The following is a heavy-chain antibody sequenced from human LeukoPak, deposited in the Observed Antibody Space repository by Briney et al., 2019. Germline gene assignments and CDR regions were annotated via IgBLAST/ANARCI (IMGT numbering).Heavy chain of an antibody. CDR2: ISGSGGST. V-gene: IGHV3-23*01. D-gene: IGHD3-10*01. CDR3: AKGGYYYGSGKNGY. CDR1: GFTFSSYA. J-gene: IGHJ4*02. Sequence: GGSLRLSCAASGFTFSSYAMSWVRQAPGKGLEWVSAISGSGGSTYYADSVKGRFTISRDNSKNTLYLQVNSLRAEDTAVYYCAKGGYYYGSGKNGYWGQGTLVTVSS.